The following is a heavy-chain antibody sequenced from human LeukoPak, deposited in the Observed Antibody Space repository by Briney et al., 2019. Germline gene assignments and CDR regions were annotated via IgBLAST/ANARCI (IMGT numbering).Heavy chain of an antibody. Sequence: PGGSLRLSCAASGFTFSDTWMHWVRQAPGEGLVWVSRIRSDGSDTRYADSVKGRFTISRDNSKNTLYLQMNSLRAEDTAVYYCAKYYPRQQLVRSPYWGQGTLVTVSS. CDR2: IRSDGSDT. D-gene: IGHD6-13*01. V-gene: IGHV3-74*01. CDR3: AKYYPRQQLVRSPY. J-gene: IGHJ4*02. CDR1: GFTFSDTW.